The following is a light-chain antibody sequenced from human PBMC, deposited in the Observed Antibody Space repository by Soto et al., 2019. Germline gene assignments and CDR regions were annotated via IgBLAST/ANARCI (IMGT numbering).Light chain of an antibody. Sequence: DIQMTQSPSSLSASVGDRVTITCRASQSISSYLNWYQQKPEEAPKLLIYAACNLQSGVPSRFSGSGSGTDYTLNISSLQPEDFATYYCQQSYSTPYTFGQGTKLEIK. V-gene: IGKV1-39*01. CDR3: QQSYSTPYT. J-gene: IGKJ2*01. CDR2: AAC. CDR1: QSISSY.